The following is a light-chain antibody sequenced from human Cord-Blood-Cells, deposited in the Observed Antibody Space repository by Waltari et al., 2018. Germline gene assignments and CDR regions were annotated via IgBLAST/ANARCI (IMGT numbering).Light chain of an antibody. CDR3: QQYDNLHT. CDR2: DAS. J-gene: IGKJ2*01. Sequence: DIQMTQSPSSLSASVGDRVTITCQASQDISNYLNWYQQKPGKAPKLLIYDASNLETGVPSMFSGSGSVTDFTFTISSLQPEDIATYYCQQYDNLHTFGQGTKLEIK. CDR1: QDISNY. V-gene: IGKV1-33*01.